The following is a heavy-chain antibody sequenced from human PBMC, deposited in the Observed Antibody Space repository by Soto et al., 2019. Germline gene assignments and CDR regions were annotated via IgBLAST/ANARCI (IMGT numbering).Heavy chain of an antibody. CDR1: DASVTSASYF. CDR2: IYYSGST. V-gene: IGHV4-39*01. Sequence: SETLSLTCTVSDASVTSASYFWDWIRQPPGKGLEWIGSIYYSGSTYTNPSLKSRVTISVDTSKNQFSLRLSSVTAADTAVYYCARRPKRSGYSGPDYWGQGTLVTVSS. J-gene: IGHJ4*02. CDR3: ARRPKRSGYSGPDY. D-gene: IGHD5-12*01.